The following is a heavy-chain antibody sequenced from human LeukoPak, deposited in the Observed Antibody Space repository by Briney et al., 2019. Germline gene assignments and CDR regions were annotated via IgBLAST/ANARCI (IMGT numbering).Heavy chain of an antibody. CDR2: ISSSSSYI. V-gene: IGHV3-21*01. CDR3: ARDSPPYYDFWSGYYIDY. J-gene: IGHJ4*02. D-gene: IGHD3-3*01. CDR1: GFTFSSYS. Sequence: GGSLRLSCAASGFTFSSYSMNWVRQAPGKGLEWVSSISSSSSYIYYADSVKGRFTISRDNAKNSLYLQMNSLRAEDTAVYYCARDSPPYYDFWSGYYIDYWGQGTLVTVSS.